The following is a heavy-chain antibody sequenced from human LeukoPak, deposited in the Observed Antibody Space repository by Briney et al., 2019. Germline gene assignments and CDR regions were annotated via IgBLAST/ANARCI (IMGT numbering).Heavy chain of an antibody. CDR3: TTFSYDFWSGSEGGYFDH. D-gene: IGHD3-3*01. J-gene: IGHJ4*02. CDR1: GFTFNNAW. Sequence: GGSLRLSCVASGFTFNNAWMSWVRQAPGKGLEWVGRIKHKADGGTTDYGAPVKGRLTISRDDSKNTLYLQMNNLKNEDTAVYYCTTFSYDFWSGSEGGYFDHWGQGTLVAVSS. V-gene: IGHV3-15*01. CDR2: IKHKADGGTT.